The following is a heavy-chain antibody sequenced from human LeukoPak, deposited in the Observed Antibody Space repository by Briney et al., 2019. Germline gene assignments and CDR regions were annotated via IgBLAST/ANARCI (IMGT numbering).Heavy chain of an antibody. J-gene: IGHJ6*03. V-gene: IGHV3-21*01. Sequence: PGGSLRLSCAASGDTFSNYGMNWVRQAPGKGLEWVSSISSTGGDIYYADSVRGRFTISRDNAKNSLYLQLNRLRAEDTAVYFCATDDRDYYYYYMDVWGKGATLTVSS. D-gene: IGHD3-10*01. CDR1: GDTFSNYG. CDR3: ATDDRDYYYYYMDV. CDR2: ISSTGGDI.